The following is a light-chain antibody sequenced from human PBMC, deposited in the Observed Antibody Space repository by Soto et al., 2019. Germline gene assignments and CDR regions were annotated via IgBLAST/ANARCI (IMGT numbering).Light chain of an antibody. V-gene: IGLV1-40*01. CDR2: GNN. J-gene: IGLJ3*02. Sequence: QSVLTQSPSVSGAPGQRVAISCTGSSSNIGARYDVHWYQQLPGTAPKLLIYGNNNRPSGVPDRFSGSKSGTSASLAITGLQADDEADYYCQSFDSSLSAWVFGGGTKLTVL. CDR1: SSNIGARYD. CDR3: QSFDSSLSAWV.